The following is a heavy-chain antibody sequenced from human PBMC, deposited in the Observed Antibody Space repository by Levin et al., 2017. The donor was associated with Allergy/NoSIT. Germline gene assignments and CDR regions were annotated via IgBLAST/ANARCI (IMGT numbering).Heavy chain of an antibody. CDR2: IGTAGDT. Sequence: GGSLRLSCAASGFTFSSYDMHWVRQATGKGLEWVSAIGTAGDTYYPGSVKGRFTISRENAKNSLYLQMNSLRAGDTAVYYCARGSIGWEPEDAAFDIWGQGTMVTVSS. CDR1: GFTFSSYD. V-gene: IGHV3-13*04. J-gene: IGHJ3*02. CDR3: ARGSIGWEPEDAAFDI. D-gene: IGHD1-26*01.